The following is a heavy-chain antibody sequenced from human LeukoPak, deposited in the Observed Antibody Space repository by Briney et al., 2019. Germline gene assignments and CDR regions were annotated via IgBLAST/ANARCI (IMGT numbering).Heavy chain of an antibody. CDR1: GGSILGSTYY. V-gene: IGHV4-30-4*08. CDR3: ARVRGYSYGYGFDY. J-gene: IGHJ4*02. Sequence: PSETLSLTCTVSGGSILGSTYYWAWIRQPPGKGLEWIGYIYYSGNTYYNPSLKSRVTISVDTSKNQFSLKLSSVTAADTAVYYCARVRGYSYGYGFDYWGQGTLVTVSS. CDR2: IYYSGNT. D-gene: IGHD5-18*01.